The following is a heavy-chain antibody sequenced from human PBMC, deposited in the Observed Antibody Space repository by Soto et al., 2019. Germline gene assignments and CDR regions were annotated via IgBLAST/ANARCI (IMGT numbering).Heavy chain of an antibody. D-gene: IGHD2-2*01. J-gene: IGHJ3*01. CDR2: IYWDDDQ. CDR1: GFSLSADGVG. V-gene: IGHV2-5*02. CDR3: AHAYGGTSWPNDAFDV. Sequence: QITLKESGPTLVKPTQTLTLTCTFSGFSLSADGVGVGWIRQPPGKALEWLALIYWDDDQRYSPSLKTRLTITKXTXKXXVVLTMTIMDPVDTATYYCAHAYGGTSWPNDAFDVWGQGTVVTVSS.